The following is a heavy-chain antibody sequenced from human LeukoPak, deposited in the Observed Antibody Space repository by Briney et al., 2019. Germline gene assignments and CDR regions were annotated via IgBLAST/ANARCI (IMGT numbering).Heavy chain of an antibody. CDR2: INPNTGDR. CDR1: GYTFTNYH. Sequence: AASLKVPCKASGYTFTNYHINWVRQAPGQGLEWMGWINPNTGDRGYAQKFQGRVSITSDTSISTAYMELGSPRSEDTAVYFCARTTSLTASGYDYWGQGTLVTVSS. J-gene: IGHJ4*02. CDR3: ARTTSLTASGYDY. V-gene: IGHV1-8*03. D-gene: IGHD4-17*01.